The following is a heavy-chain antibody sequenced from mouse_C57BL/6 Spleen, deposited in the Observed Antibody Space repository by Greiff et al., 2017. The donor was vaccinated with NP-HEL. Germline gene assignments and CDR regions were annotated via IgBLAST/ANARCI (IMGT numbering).Heavy chain of an antibody. V-gene: IGHV1-80*01. Sequence: QVQLQQSGAELVKPGASVKISCKASGYAFSSYWMNWVKQRPGKGLEWIGQIYPGDGDTNYNGKFKGKATLTADKSSSTAYMQRSSLTSEDSAVYFCARFPFTTVVATDAMDYWGQGTSVTVSS. CDR2: IYPGDGDT. CDR1: GYAFSSYW. CDR3: ARFPFTTVVATDAMDY. J-gene: IGHJ4*01. D-gene: IGHD1-1*01.